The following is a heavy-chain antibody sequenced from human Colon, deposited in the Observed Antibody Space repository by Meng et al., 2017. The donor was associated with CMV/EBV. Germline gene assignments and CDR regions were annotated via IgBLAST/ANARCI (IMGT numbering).Heavy chain of an antibody. CDR3: VRDPQRPDYYDSLVYGMDV. CDR2: IDYAGSS. V-gene: IGHV4-38-2*02. CDR1: GDSINAGDY. D-gene: IGHD3-22*01. J-gene: IGHJ6*02. Sequence: SETLSLTCSVSGDSINAGDYWGWIRQPPGKGLEWIGNIDYAGSSSYHSSLESRVTMSVDTSRNQFSLNLRSVTAADTAVYYCVRDPQRPDYYDSLVYGMDVWGQGTTVTVSS.